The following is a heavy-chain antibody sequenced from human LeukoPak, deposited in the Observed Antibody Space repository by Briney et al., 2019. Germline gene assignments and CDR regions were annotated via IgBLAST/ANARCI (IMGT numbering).Heavy chain of an antibody. CDR3: ARDSGNYYYYYMDV. J-gene: IGHJ6*03. CDR1: GGSTSSYY. D-gene: IGHD1-26*01. Sequence: PSETLSLTCTVSGGSTSSYYWSWIRQPAGKGLEWIGRIYTSGSTSYNPSLKSRVTMSVDTSKNQLSLKLSSVTAADTAVYYCARDSGNYYYYYMDVWGKGTTVTVSS. V-gene: IGHV4-4*07. CDR2: IYTSGST.